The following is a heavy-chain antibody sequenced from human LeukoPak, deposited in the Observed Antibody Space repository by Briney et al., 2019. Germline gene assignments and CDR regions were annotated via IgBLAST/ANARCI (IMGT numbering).Heavy chain of an antibody. CDR3: AKESDSSSWVTIDF. V-gene: IGHV3-30*04. Sequence: PGRSLRLSCAASGFTFSSYAMHWVRQAPGKGLEWVAVISYDGSNKYYADSVKGRFTISRDNSKNTLYLQMNSLRAEDTAVYYCAKESDSSSWVTIDFWGQGTLVTVSS. CDR1: GFTFSSYA. D-gene: IGHD6-13*01. CDR2: ISYDGSNK. J-gene: IGHJ4*02.